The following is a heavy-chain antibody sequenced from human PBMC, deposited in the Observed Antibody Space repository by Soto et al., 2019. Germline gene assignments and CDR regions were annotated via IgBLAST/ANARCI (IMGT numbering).Heavy chain of an antibody. CDR1: GFTFGKYA. CDR2: IWYDGSNK. D-gene: IGHD3-22*01. J-gene: IGHJ4*02. V-gene: IGHV3-33*08. Sequence: VQVLESGGGLVQPGGSLRLSCAASGFTFGKYAMTWVRQAPGKGLEWVAVIWYDGSNKYYADSVKGRFTISRDNSKNTLYLQMNSLRAEDTAVYYCAREGDDSSGSFDYWGQGTLVTVSS. CDR3: AREGDDSSGSFDY.